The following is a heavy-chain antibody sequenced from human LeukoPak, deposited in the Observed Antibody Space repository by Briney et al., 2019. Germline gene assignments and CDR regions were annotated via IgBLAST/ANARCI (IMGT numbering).Heavy chain of an antibody. CDR1: GYTLTELS. D-gene: IGHD1-26*01. CDR2: FDPEDGET. J-gene: IGHJ4*02. CDR3: ATDNGLGATTGSYYFDY. V-gene: IGHV1-24*01. Sequence: ASVKVSCKVAGYTLTELSMHWVRQAPGKGLEWMGGFDPEDGETIYAQKFQGRVTMTEDTSTDTAYMELSSLRSEDTAVYYCATDNGLGATTGSYYFDYWGQGTLVTVSS.